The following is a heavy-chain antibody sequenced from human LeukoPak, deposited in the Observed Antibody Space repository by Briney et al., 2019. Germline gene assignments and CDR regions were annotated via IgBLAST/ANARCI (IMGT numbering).Heavy chain of an antibody. J-gene: IGHJ5*02. D-gene: IGHD2-15*01. CDR2: IYSGGST. CDR3: ARDSGSCSGGSCPDP. V-gene: IGHV3-66*01. Sequence: PGGSLRLSCAASGFTVSSNYMSWVRQAPGKGLEWVSVIYSGGSTYYADSVKGRFTISRDNSKNTLYLQMNSLRAEGTAVYYCARDSGSCSGGSCPDPWGQGTLVTVSS. CDR1: GFTVSSNY.